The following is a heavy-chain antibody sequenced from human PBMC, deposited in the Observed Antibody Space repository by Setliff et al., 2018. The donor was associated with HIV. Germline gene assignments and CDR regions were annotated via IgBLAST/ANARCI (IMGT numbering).Heavy chain of an antibody. V-gene: IGHV4-39*07. Sequence: PSETLSLTCTVSGASIGSSTYYWGCIRQPPGKGLEWIGSIYYSGTTYYNPSLKSRVTMSVDTSTSRLSLKVHSVTAADTAMYYCARGSHGTSWTDYWGQGTLVTVSS. CDR2: IYYSGTT. CDR3: ARGSHGTSWTDY. CDR1: GASIGSSTYY. D-gene: IGHD6-13*01. J-gene: IGHJ4*02.